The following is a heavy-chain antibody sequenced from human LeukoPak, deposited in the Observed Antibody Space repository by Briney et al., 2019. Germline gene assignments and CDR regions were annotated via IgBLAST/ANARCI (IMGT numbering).Heavy chain of an antibody. CDR3: ARSPLIPAAGWFDP. J-gene: IGHJ5*02. CDR2: IYTSGST. V-gene: IGHV4-61*02. CDR1: GGSISSGSYY. Sequence: SETLSLTCTVSGGSISSGSYYWSWIRQPAGKGLEWVGRIYTSGSTNYNPSLKSRVTISVDTSKNQFSLKLSSVTAADTAVYYCARSPLIPAAGWFDPWGQGTLVTVSS. D-gene: IGHD2-2*01.